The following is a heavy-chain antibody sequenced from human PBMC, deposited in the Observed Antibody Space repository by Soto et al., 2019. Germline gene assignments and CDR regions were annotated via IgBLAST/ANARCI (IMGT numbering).Heavy chain of an antibody. CDR1: GFTFSSYA. D-gene: IGHD2-2*01. CDR3: ARVPSSSSLAHFDY. V-gene: IGHV3-30-3*01. Sequence: QVQLVESGGGVVQPGRSLRLSCAASGFTFSSYAMHWVRQAPGKGLEWVAVISYDGSNKYYADSVKGRFTISSDNSKNLLYLQMTSLRAEDTGVYYCARVPSSSSLAHFDYWGQGTLVTVSS. CDR2: ISYDGSNK. J-gene: IGHJ4*02.